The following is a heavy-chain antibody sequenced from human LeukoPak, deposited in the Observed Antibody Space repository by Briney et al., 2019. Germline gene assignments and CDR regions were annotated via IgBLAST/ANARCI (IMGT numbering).Heavy chain of an antibody. CDR3: ARVGLRLGVVIMIIDY. CDR2: IYYSGST. CDR1: GGSISSGGYS. J-gene: IGHJ4*02. D-gene: IGHD3-3*01. V-gene: IGHV4-30-4*07. Sequence: PSQTLSLTCAVSGGSISSGGYSWSWLRQPPGKGLEWIGYIYYSGSTYYNPSLKSRVTISVDTSKNQFSLKLSSVTAADTAVYYCARVGLRLGVVIMIIDYWGQGTLVTVSS.